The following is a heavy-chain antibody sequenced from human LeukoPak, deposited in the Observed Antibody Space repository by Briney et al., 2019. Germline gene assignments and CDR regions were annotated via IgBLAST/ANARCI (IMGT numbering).Heavy chain of an antibody. Sequence: PGRSLRLSCAASGFTFSSYSMNWVRQAPGKGLEWVSSISSSSSYIYYADSVKGRFTISRDNAKNSLYLQMNSLRAEDTAVYYCARQSGSYGGAFDIWGQGTMVTVSS. CDR1: GFTFSSYS. V-gene: IGHV3-21*01. CDR3: ARQSGSYGGAFDI. CDR2: ISSSSSYI. J-gene: IGHJ3*02. D-gene: IGHD1-26*01.